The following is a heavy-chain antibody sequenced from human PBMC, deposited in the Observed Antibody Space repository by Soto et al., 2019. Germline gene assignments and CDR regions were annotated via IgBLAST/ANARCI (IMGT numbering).Heavy chain of an antibody. CDR2: INHSGST. CDR3: AREGYNFGPFDY. V-gene: IGHV4-34*01. D-gene: IGHD5-18*01. CDR1: GGSFSGYS. J-gene: IGHJ4*02. Sequence: PSETLSLTCAVYGGSFSGYSWTWIRQPPGTGLEWIGEINHSGSTNYNPSLKSRVTISVDTSKNQFSLKLTSVTAADTAVYYCAREGYNFGPFDYWGQGALVTVSS.